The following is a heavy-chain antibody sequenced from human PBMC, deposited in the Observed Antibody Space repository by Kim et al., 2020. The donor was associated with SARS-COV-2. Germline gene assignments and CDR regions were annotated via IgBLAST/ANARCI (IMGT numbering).Heavy chain of an antibody. CDR2: ISSSGSNI. CDR3: ARDQLERPNYYYGMDV. V-gene: IGHV3-11*04. D-gene: IGHD1-1*01. CDR1: GFTFSDYY. Sequence: GGSLRLSCAASGFTFSDYYMSWIRQAPGKGLEWVSYISSSGSNIYYADSVKGRFTISRDNAKNSLYLQMNSLRAEDTAVYYCARDQLERPNYYYGMDVWGQGTTGTASS. J-gene: IGHJ6*02.